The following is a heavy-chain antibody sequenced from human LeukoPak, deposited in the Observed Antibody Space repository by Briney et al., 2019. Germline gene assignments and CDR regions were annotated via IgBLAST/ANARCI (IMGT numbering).Heavy chain of an antibody. CDR3: ARLWQGRGRDPGDY. CDR2: IIPIFGTA. CDR1: GGTFSSYA. V-gene: IGHV1-69*13. Sequence: SVKVSCKASGGTFSSYAISWVRQAPGQGLEWMGGIIPIFGTANYAQKFQGRVTITADESTSTAYIELSSLRSEDTAVYYCARLWQGRGRDPGDYWGQGTLVTVSS. J-gene: IGHJ4*02. D-gene: IGHD1-26*01.